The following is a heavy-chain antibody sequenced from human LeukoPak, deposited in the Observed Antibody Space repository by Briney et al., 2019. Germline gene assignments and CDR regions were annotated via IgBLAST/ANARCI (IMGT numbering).Heavy chain of an antibody. Sequence: ESSETLSLTCSVSGGSISSYYWSWIRQPPGKGLGWIGYIYYSESTNYNPSLKSRVTISVDTSKNQFSLKLSSVTAADTAVYYCARLVVSSWYHEVLLGRDYWGQGTLVTVSS. V-gene: IGHV4-59*08. D-gene: IGHD6-13*01. CDR1: GGSISSYY. CDR2: IYYSEST. J-gene: IGHJ4*02. CDR3: ARLVVSSWYHEVLLGRDY.